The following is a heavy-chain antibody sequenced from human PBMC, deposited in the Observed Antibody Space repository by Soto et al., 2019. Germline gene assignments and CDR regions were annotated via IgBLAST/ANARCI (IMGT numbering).Heavy chain of an antibody. J-gene: IGHJ6*03. Sequence: HLVESGGGLAQPGGSLSLSCAASGFTFSSYSMNWVRQAPGKRLEWVSFISSGRTSIYYADSVKGRFTISRDNAKNSLYLQINNLRAEDTAVYYCARGSITTVRGYFYYMDVWGKGTTVTVSS. CDR1: GFTFSSYS. CDR3: ARGSITTVRGYFYYMDV. V-gene: IGHV3-48*01. CDR2: ISSGRTSI. D-gene: IGHD3-10*01.